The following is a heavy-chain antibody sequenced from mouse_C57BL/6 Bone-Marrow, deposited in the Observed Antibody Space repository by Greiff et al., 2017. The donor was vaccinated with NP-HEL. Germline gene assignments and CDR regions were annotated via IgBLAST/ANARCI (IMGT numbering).Heavy chain of an antibody. CDR1: GYTFTSYW. CDR2: IHPNSGST. Sequence: QVQLQQPGAELVKPGASVKLSCKASGYTFTSYWMHWVKQRPGQGLEWIGMIHPNSGSTNYNEKFKSKATLTVDKSSSTAYMQLRSLTSEDAAVYYCARSGIRSYGYDGYYFDYWGQGTTLTVSS. V-gene: IGHV1-64*01. J-gene: IGHJ2*01. D-gene: IGHD2-2*01. CDR3: ARSGIRSYGYDGYYFDY.